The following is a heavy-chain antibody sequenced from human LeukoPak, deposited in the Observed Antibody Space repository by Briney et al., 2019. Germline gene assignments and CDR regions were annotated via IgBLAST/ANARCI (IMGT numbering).Heavy chain of an antibody. Sequence: GASVKVSCKASGYTFTSYGISWVRQAPGQGLEWMGWISAYNGNTNYAQKLQGRVTMTTDTPTSTAYMELRSLRSDDTAVYYCARDPGIAVAGQGDYWGQGTLVTVSS. CDR3: ARDPGIAVAGQGDY. D-gene: IGHD6-19*01. V-gene: IGHV1-18*01. CDR2: ISAYNGNT. J-gene: IGHJ4*02. CDR1: GYTFTSYG.